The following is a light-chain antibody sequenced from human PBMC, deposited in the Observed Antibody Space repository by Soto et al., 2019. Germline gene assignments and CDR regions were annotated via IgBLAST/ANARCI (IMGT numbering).Light chain of an antibody. CDR2: DAS. J-gene: IGKJ1*01. CDR1: QSISSW. Sequence: DIQMTQSPSPLSASVGDRVTITCRASQSISSWLAWYQQKPGKAPKLLIYDASSLKSGVPSRFSGSGSGTEFTLTISSLQPDDFATYYCQQYNSFSWTFGQGTKVDIK. V-gene: IGKV1-5*01. CDR3: QQYNSFSWT.